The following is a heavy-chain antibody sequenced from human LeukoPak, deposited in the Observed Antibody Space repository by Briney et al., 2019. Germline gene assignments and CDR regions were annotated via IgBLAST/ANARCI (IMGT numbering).Heavy chain of an antibody. D-gene: IGHD6-13*01. V-gene: IGHV3-21*01. CDR2: ISSSSSYI. Sequence: GGSLRLSCAASGSIFRSYTMSWVRQAPGKGLEWVSSISSSSSYIYYADSVKGRFTISRDNAKNSLYLQMNSLRAEDTAVYYCARDRAAGTLVLDYWGQGTLVTVSS. J-gene: IGHJ4*02. CDR1: GSIFRSYT. CDR3: ARDRAAGTLVLDY.